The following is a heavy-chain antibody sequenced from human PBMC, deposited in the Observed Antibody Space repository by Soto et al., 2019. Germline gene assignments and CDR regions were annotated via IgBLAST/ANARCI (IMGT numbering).Heavy chain of an antibody. V-gene: IGHV3-11*05. CDR1: GFTFSDYY. D-gene: IGHD1-26*01. CDR3: AREQSGYYYYYGMDV. Sequence: QVQLVESGGGLVKPGGSLRLSCAASGFTFSDYYMSWIRQAPGKGLEWVSYISSSSSYTNYADSVKGRFTISRDNAXXSLYLQMNSLRAEDTAVYYCAREQSGYYYYYGMDVWGQGTTVTVSS. CDR2: ISSSSSYT. J-gene: IGHJ6*02.